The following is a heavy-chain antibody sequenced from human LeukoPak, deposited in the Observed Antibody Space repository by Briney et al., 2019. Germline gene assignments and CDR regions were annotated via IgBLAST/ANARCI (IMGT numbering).Heavy chain of an antibody. V-gene: IGHV4-39*07. CDR3: ARQVPGCFDL. J-gene: IGHJ2*01. Sequence: SETLSLSCSVSGGSISSDDYYWDWIRQPPGESPQWIGSIFYSGVTYYNPSLQSRVTISVDTSKNQFSLNLTSVTAADTAVYYCARQVPGCFDLWGRGTLVSVSS. CDR1: GGSISSDDYY. CDR2: IFYSGVT.